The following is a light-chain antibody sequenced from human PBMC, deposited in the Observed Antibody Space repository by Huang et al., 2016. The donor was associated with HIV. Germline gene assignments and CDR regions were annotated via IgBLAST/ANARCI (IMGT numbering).Light chain of an antibody. J-gene: IGKJ4*01. CDR3: QQRGSWPLT. CDR1: QSVGNY. Sequence: EIVLTQSPATLSLSPGDGATLSCRASQSVGNYLALYQQKPGQDPSLLIFDTSIRAADVPTRFSGSGSGADFTLTISSLEPEDFAVYYCQQRGSWPLTFGGGTRVEMK. CDR2: DTS. V-gene: IGKV3-11*01.